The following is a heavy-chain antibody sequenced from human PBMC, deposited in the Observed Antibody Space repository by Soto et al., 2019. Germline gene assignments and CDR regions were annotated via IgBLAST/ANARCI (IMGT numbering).Heavy chain of an antibody. Sequence: QVQLQESGPGLVKPSETLSLTCTVSGGSVSSGFYYWTWIRQSSGKGPQWIGYIYYSGTSSYNPSLKSRVTMSRDTSKNLFSLELNSVTAADTAVYYWARGRYSYGHFDFWGRGTLVTVSS. V-gene: IGHV4-61*01. CDR2: IYYSGTS. CDR3: ARGRYSYGHFDF. J-gene: IGHJ4*02. CDR1: GGSVSSGFYY. D-gene: IGHD5-18*01.